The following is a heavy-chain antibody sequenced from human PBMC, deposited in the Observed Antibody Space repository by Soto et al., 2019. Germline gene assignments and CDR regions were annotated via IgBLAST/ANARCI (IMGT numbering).Heavy chain of an antibody. CDR1: GGSISPYY. CDR2: IYYGGST. J-gene: IGHJ5*02. Sequence: QVQLQESGPGLVKPSETLSLTCTVSGGSISPYYWSWIRQPPGKGLEWVGYIYYGGSTSYNPSLRSRVTISLETSKSQFSLRLSSVTAADTAVYYCARLGEYYQSRDPWGPGTLVTVSS. D-gene: IGHD2-2*01. V-gene: IGHV4-59*08. CDR3: ARLGEYYQSRDP.